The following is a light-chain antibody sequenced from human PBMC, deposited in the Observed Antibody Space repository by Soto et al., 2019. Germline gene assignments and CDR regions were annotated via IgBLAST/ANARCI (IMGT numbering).Light chain of an antibody. Sequence: QSVLTQPPSVSGAQGQRVTISCTGSSSNIGAGYDVHWYQQLPGTAPKLLIYGNSNRPSGVPDRFSGSKSGTSASLAITGLQAEDEADYYCQSYDSSLSGWVFGGGTKFTVL. CDR3: QSYDSSLSGWV. CDR2: GNS. J-gene: IGLJ3*02. V-gene: IGLV1-40*01. CDR1: SSNIGAGYD.